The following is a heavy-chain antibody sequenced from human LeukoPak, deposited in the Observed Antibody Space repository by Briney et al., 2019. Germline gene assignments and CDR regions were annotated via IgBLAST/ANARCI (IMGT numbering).Heavy chain of an antibody. CDR1: GGSISSGSYY. Sequence: SQTLSLTCTVSGGSISSGSYYWSWIRQPAGKGLEWIGRIYTSGSTNYNPSLKSRVTISVDTSKNQFSLKLSSVTAADTAVYYCARGYPSLIGNNWFDPRGQGTLVTVSS. CDR3: ARGYPSLIGNNWFDP. CDR2: IYTSGST. J-gene: IGHJ5*02. D-gene: IGHD3-22*01. V-gene: IGHV4-61*02.